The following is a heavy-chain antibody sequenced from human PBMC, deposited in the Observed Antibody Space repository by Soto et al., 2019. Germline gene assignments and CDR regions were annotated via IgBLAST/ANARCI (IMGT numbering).Heavy chain of an antibody. V-gene: IGHV3-30*18. Sequence: QVQLVESGGGVVQPGRSLRLSCAASGFTFSSYGMHWVRQAPGKGLEWVAVISHDGSNKYYADSVKGRFTISRDNSKNTLYLQMNSLRAEDTAVYYCAKEELGHYFDYWGQGTLVTVSS. J-gene: IGHJ4*02. CDR2: ISHDGSNK. CDR1: GFTFSSYG. CDR3: AKEELGHYFDY. D-gene: IGHD7-27*01.